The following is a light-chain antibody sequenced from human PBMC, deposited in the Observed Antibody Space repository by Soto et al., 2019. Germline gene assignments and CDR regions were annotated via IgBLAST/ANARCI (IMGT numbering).Light chain of an antibody. CDR1: QSVSRSY. CDR3: QHYGSTPYT. Sequence: EAVLTQSPGTLSLSPGERATLSCRASQSVSRSYLAWYQQKPGQAPRLLIYGASSRATGTPDRFSGSGSGTDFTLTISRLEPEDFAVYYCQHYGSTPYTFGQGTKLEIK. J-gene: IGKJ2*01. V-gene: IGKV3-20*01. CDR2: GAS.